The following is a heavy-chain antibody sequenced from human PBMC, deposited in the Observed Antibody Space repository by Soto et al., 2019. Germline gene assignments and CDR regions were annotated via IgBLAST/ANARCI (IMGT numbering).Heavy chain of an antibody. J-gene: IGHJ5*02. CDR2: INAGNGNT. Sequence: ASVKVSCKASGYTFTGYAMHWVRQAPGQRLEWMGWINAGNGNTKYSQKFQGRVTITRDTSASTAYMELSSLRSEDTAVYYCARGTSREADYPTWFDPWGQGTLVTVSS. D-gene: IGHD4-17*01. V-gene: IGHV1-3*01. CDR3: ARGTSREADYPTWFDP. CDR1: GYTFTGYA.